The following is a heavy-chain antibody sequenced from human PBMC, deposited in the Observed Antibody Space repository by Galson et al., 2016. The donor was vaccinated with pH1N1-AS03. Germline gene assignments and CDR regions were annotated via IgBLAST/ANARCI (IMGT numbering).Heavy chain of an antibody. Sequence: CAISGDSVSSNSVAWNWIRQSPSRGLEWLGRTYYRSKWFNEYPASVKSRITINSDTSKNQFSLQLNSVTPEDTALYFCAGQIKGGMDVWGQGTTVTVSS. CDR3: AGQIKGGMDV. D-gene: IGHD5-24*01. CDR1: GDSVSSNSVA. J-gene: IGHJ6*02. CDR2: TYYRSKWFN. V-gene: IGHV6-1*01.